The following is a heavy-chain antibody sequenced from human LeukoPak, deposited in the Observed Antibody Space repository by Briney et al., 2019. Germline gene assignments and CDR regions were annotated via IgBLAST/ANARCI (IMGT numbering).Heavy chain of an antibody. Sequence: PGGSLRLSCAASGFTFSSYSMNWVRQAPGKGLEWVSSISSSSSYIYYADSVKDRFTISRDNAKNSLYLPMNSLRAEDTAVYYCATVDLLTGYYAFDYWGQGTLVSVSS. D-gene: IGHD3-9*01. CDR3: ATVDLLTGYYAFDY. CDR2: ISSSSSYI. J-gene: IGHJ4*02. CDR1: GFTFSSYS. V-gene: IGHV3-21*01.